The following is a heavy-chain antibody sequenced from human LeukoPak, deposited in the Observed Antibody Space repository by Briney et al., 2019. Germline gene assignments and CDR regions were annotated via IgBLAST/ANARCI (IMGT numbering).Heavy chain of an antibody. J-gene: IGHJ3*02. V-gene: IGHV3-23*01. CDR3: AKQSMTTVPHDAFDI. D-gene: IGHD4-17*01. CDR1: GFTLNNYA. CDR2: ISGSGDRI. Sequence: GGSLRLSCVASGFTLNNYAMNWVRQAPGKGLEWVSVISGSGDRIYYADSVKGRFTISRDNSKNILYLQLNSLRAEDTAVYYCAKQSMTTVPHDAFDIWGQGTMVTVSS.